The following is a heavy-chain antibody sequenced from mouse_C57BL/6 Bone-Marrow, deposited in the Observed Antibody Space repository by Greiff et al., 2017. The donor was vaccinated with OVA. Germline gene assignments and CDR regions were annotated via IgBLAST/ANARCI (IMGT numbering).Heavy chain of an antibody. J-gene: IGHJ3*01. CDR1: GFTFSSYA. D-gene: IGHD2-5*01. Sequence: EVQLQQSGEGLVKPGGSLKLSCAASGFTFSSYAMSWVRQTPEKRLEWVAYISSGGDYIYYADTVKGRFTISRDNARNTLYLQMSSLKSEDTAMYYCTRVYYSNPWFAYWGQGTLVTVSA. CDR2: ISSGGDYI. CDR3: TRVYYSNPWFAY. V-gene: IGHV5-9-1*02.